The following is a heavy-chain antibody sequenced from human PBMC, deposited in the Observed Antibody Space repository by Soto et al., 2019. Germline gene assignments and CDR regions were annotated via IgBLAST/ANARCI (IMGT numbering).Heavy chain of an antibody. D-gene: IGHD2-15*01. V-gene: IGHV1-69*13. CDR3: ARVLKVVAVSIGHLGYYYGMDV. CDR2: IIPIFGTA. J-gene: IGHJ6*02. CDR1: GGTFSSYA. Sequence: ASVKVSCKASGGTFSSYAISWVRQAPGQGLEWMGGIIPIFGTANYAQKFQGRVTITADESTSTAYMELSSLRSEAAAVYYCARVLKVVAVSIGHLGYYYGMDVWGQGTTVTVSS.